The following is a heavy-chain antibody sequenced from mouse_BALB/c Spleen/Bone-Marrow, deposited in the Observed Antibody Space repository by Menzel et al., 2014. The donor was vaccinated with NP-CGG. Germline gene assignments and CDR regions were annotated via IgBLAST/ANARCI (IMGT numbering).Heavy chain of an antibody. CDR2: IRSKSNNYAT. CDR3: VRRDSDNYGGFIY. J-gene: IGHJ3*01. Sequence: EVKVVESGGGLVQPKGSLKLSCAASGFTFNIYAMNWVRQAPGKGLEWVARIRSKSNNYATYYADSVKDRFTISRDDSQSMLYLQMNTVKTEDTAMYYCVRRDSDNYGGFIYWGQGTLVTVSA. D-gene: IGHD1-1*01. V-gene: IGHV10-1*02. CDR1: GFTFNIYA.